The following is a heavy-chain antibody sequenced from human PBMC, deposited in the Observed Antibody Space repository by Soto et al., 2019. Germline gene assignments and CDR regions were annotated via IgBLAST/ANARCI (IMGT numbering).Heavy chain of an antibody. J-gene: IGHJ3*02. CDR2: IIPMFGST. Sequence: QVQLVQSGAEVKKPGSSVKVSCKASGGTFSTYSVSWVRQAPGQGLEWMGGIIPMFGSTKYAQTFQDRVTVTVQQSTSTVYMELSSLRSDDTAVYYCARSQGGEFQLLYASDIWGQGTKVTVSS. CDR1: GGTFSTYS. D-gene: IGHD1-26*01. V-gene: IGHV1-69*01. CDR3: ARSQGGEFQLLYASDI.